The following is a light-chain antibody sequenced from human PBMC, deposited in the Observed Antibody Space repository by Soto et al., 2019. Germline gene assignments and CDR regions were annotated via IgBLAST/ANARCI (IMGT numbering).Light chain of an antibody. CDR1: QSISIS. Sequence: ESVLTQSPATLSLSAGERATLSCRASQSISISLAWYQQKPGQAPRLLIYDASKRATGIPGRFSGSGSGTDFTLTISSLEPEDFEIYYCQQRFTWPPTFGGGTKVESK. CDR3: QQRFTWPPT. J-gene: IGKJ4*01. V-gene: IGKV3-11*01. CDR2: DAS.